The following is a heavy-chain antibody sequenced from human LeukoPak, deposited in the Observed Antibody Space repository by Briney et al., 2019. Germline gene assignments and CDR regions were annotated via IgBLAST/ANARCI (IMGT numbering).Heavy chain of an antibody. V-gene: IGHV3-53*01. CDR2: IYSGGTT. CDR1: GFTVSSNY. D-gene: IGHD2-15*01. Sequence: GGSLRLSCAASGFTVSSNYMSWVRQAPGKGLEWVSVIYSGGTTYYADSVKGRFTISRDNSKNTLYLQMNSLRAEDTAIYYCAKNGDRGAYCTGGTCYPYFYYYMDVWGKGTTVTI. CDR3: AKNGDRGAYCTGGTCYPYFYYYMDV. J-gene: IGHJ6*03.